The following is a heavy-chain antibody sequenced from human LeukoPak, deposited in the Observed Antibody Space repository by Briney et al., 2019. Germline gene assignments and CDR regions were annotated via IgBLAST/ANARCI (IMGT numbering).Heavy chain of an antibody. CDR3: ARDSSGWSSYYYYYMDV. Sequence: GSLRLSCAASGFTFSSYGMHWVRQAPGKGLEWVAFIRYDGSNKYYADSVKGRFTISRDNSKNTLYLQMNSLRAEDTAVYYCARDSSGWSSYYYYYMDVWGKGTTVTVSS. J-gene: IGHJ6*03. CDR2: IRYDGSNK. D-gene: IGHD6-19*01. CDR1: GFTFSSYG. V-gene: IGHV3-30*02.